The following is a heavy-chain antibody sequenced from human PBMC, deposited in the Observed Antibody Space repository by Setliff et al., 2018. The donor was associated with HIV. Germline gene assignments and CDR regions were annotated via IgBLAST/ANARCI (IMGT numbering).Heavy chain of an antibody. CDR2: IYYSGAT. CDR3: ASGRGAKGGYDYFGS. V-gene: IGHV4-31*03. J-gene: IGHJ4*02. CDR1: GDSISSGGYY. Sequence: SETLSLTCTVSGDSISSGGYYWSWIRQLPGKGLEWIGYIYYSGATYYNPSLKNRVTISLDTSKSQFSLKLTSVTAADTALYYCASGRGAKGGYDYFGSWGPGTLVTVSS. D-gene: IGHD5-12*01.